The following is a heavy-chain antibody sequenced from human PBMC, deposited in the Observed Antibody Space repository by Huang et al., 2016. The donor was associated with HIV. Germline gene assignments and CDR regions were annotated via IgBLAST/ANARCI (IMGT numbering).Heavy chain of an antibody. V-gene: IGHV3-30-3*01. Sequence: QVQLVESGGGVVQPGRSLGLSCAASGFTFSSYAMHWVRQAPGKGLEWVSVISYDGSNKYYADSVKGRFTISRDNSKNTLYLQMNSLRAEDTAVYYCARDAYYDYVWGSYRKYYYYYMDVWGKGTTVTVSS. CDR1: GFTFSSYA. CDR3: ARDAYYDYVWGSYRKYYYYYMDV. CDR2: ISYDGSNK. D-gene: IGHD3-16*02. J-gene: IGHJ6*03.